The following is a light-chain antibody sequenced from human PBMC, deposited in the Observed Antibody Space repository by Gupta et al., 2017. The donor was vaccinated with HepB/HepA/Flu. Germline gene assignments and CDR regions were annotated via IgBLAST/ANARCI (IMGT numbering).Light chain of an antibody. CDR2: QDN. CDR3: PACDSSTPWV. CDR1: KLGEKY. V-gene: IGLV3-1*01. J-gene: IGLJ3*02. Sequence: FDLTEPPAVAVSPRQTVSIICSGDKLGEKYACWYQQKPGQSPVLVIYQDNKRASGIPERFTGSNSGKTAILTISGRQAMDDAYYYCPACDSSTPWVFGGGTKLTVL.